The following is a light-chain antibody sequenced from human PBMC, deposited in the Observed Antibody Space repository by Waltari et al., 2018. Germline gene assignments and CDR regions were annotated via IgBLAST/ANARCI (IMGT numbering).Light chain of an antibody. V-gene: IGLV4-69*02. CDR1: SGHSSNV. CDR2: VNSDGSH. Sequence: QLVLTQSPSASASLGASVKPTCTLSSGHSSNVLAWHQQQPEKGPRFLMKVNSDGSHSKGDEIPDRFSGSSSGAERYLTISSLQSEDEADYYCQTGGHGTWVFGGGTKLTVL. J-gene: IGLJ3*02. CDR3: QTGGHGTWV.